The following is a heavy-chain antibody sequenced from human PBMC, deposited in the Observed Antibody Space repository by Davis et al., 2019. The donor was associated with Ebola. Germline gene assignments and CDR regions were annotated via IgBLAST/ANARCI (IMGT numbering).Heavy chain of an antibody. V-gene: IGHV4-59*12. J-gene: IGHJ5*02. CDR3: ARYVTTEGPDNWFDP. CDR1: GGSISSYY. CDR2: IYYSGST. D-gene: IGHD3-16*01. Sequence: PSETLSLTCTVSGGSISSYYWSWIRQPPGKGLEWIGYIYYSGSTNYNPSLKSRVTISVDTSKNQFSLKLSSVTAADTAVYYCARYVTTEGPDNWFDPWGQGTLVTVSS.